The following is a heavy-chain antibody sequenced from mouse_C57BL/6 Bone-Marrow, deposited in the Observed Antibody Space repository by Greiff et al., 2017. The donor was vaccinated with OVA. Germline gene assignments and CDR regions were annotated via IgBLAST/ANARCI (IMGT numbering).Heavy chain of an antibody. Sequence: EVKLEESGGGLVQPGGSMKLSCAASGFTFSDAWMDWVRPSPEKGLEWVAEIRNKANNHATYYAESVKGRFTISRDDSKSSVYLQMNSLRAEDTGIYDGTRQITREYFDYWGQGTTLTVTA. V-gene: IGHV6-6*01. CDR2: IRNKANNHAT. D-gene: IGHD1-1*01. CDR1: GFTFSDAW. J-gene: IGHJ2*01. CDR3: TRQITREYFDY.